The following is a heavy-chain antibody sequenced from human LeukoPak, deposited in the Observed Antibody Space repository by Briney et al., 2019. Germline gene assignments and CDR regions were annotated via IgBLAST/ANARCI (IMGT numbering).Heavy chain of an antibody. CDR1: GFTNY. J-gene: IGHJ5*02. Sequence: GGSLRLSCGASGFTNYMSWVRQAPDRGLEWVSSIYSSGSTYYADSVRGRFTTSRDKTKNTLFLLMNSPRVEDTALYYCARDLLEPEMAAWGLGTLVTVSS. CDR2: IYSSGST. CDR3: ARDLLEPEMAA. D-gene: IGHD5-24*01. V-gene: IGHV3-53*01.